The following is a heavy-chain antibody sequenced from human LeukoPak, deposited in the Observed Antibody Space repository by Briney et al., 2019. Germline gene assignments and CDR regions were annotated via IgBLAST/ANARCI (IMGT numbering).Heavy chain of an antibody. CDR3: ARGEDEIDY. J-gene: IGHJ4*02. CDR1: GFAFSSYW. Sequence: PGGPLRLSCAASGFAFSSYWMSWVRQAPGKRLEWVANIKQDGSEKYYVDSVKGRFTISRDNARNSLYLQMSSLRAEDTGVYYCARGEDEIDYWGQGTLVTVSS. V-gene: IGHV3-7*01. CDR2: IKQDGSEK.